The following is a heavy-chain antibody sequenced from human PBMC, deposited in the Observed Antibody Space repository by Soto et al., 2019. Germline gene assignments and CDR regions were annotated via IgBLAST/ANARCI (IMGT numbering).Heavy chain of an antibody. CDR3: AKGGDPAAGSVVRRAFDI. D-gene: IGHD2-21*02. V-gene: IGHV3-23*01. CDR1: GFTFSSYA. Sequence: EVQLLESGGGLVQPGGSLRLSCAASGFTFSSYAMSWVRQAPGKGLEWVSVISGRGGSTYYADSVKGRFTISRDNSKNTLYLQMNSLRAEDTAIYYCAKGGDPAAGSVVRRAFDIWGQGTMVTVSS. J-gene: IGHJ3*02. CDR2: ISGRGGST.